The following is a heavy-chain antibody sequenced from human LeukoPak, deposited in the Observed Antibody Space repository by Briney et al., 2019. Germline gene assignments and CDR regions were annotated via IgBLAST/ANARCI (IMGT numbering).Heavy chain of an antibody. J-gene: IGHJ3*02. CDR3: ASPRIAVAGTGRGAFDI. CDR1: GGTFSSYA. V-gene: IGHV1-69*13. D-gene: IGHD6-19*01. CDR2: IIPIFGTA. Sequence: SVKVSCKASGGTFSSYAISWVRQAPGQGLEWMGGIIPIFGTANYAQKFQGRVTITADESTSTAYMELSSLRSEDTAVYYCASPRIAVAGTGRGAFDIWGQGTMVTVSS.